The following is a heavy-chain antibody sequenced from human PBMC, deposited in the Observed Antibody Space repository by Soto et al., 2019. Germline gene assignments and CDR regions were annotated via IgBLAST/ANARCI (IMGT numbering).Heavy chain of an antibody. CDR3: ARSGIAAAVWFDP. Sequence: QVQLQESGPGLVKPSQTLSLTCTVSGGSISSGGYYWSWIRQHPGKGLEWIGYIYYSGSTYYNPSLKSRVTISVDTSKNQFPLKLSSVTAADTAVHYCARSGIAAAVWFDPWGQGTLVTVSS. CDR1: GGSISSGGYY. V-gene: IGHV4-31*03. D-gene: IGHD6-13*01. CDR2: IYYSGST. J-gene: IGHJ5*02.